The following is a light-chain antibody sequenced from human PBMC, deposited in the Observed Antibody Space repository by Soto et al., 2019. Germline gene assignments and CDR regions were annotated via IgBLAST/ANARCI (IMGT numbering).Light chain of an antibody. J-gene: IGLJ1*01. CDR2: EVS. CDR3: SSYISDNRSYV. CDR1: SSDIGAYTS. Sequence: QSALTQPASVSGSPGQSITISCTGTSSDIGAYTSVSWYQHHPDKAPKVMIYEVSKRPSGVSIRFSGSKSGNTASLTISGLQAEDEAHYCCSSYISDNRSYVFGTGTKVTVL. V-gene: IGLV2-14*01.